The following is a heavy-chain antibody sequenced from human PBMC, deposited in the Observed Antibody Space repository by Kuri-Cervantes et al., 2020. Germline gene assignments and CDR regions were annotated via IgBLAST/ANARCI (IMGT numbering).Heavy chain of an antibody. V-gene: IGHV3-15*01. J-gene: IGHJ4*02. CDR2: IKSKTDGGTT. CDR3: AKDGLPGGFDY. CDR1: GFTFSSYW. D-gene: IGHD1-1*01. Sequence: GESLKISCAASGFTFSSYWMSWVRQAPGKGLEWVGRIKSKTDGGTTDYAAPVKGRFTISRDDSKNTLYLQMNSLRAEDTAVYYCAKDGLPGGFDYWGQGTLVTVSS.